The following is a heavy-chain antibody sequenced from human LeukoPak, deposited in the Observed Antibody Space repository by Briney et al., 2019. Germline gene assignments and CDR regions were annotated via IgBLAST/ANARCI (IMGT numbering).Heavy chain of an antibody. CDR2: ISSSSSTI. V-gene: IGHV3-48*04. D-gene: IGHD1-26*01. CDR1: GFTFSSYS. CDR3: ASIRIVGATDY. J-gene: IGHJ4*02. Sequence: PGGSLRLSCAASGFTFSSYSMNWVRQAPGKGLEWVSYISSSSSTIYYADSVKGRFTISRDNAKNSLYLQMNSLRAEDTAVYYCASIRIVGATDYWGQGTLVTVSS.